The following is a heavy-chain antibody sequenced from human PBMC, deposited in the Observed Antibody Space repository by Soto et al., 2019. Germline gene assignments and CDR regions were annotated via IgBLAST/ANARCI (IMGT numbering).Heavy chain of an antibody. V-gene: IGHV1-2*02. D-gene: IGHD3-22*01. CDR2: INPNSGGT. Sequence: GASVKVSCKASGYTFTGYYMHWVRQAPGQGLEWMGWINPNSGGTNYAQKFQGRVTMTRDTSISTAYMELSRLRSDDTAAYYCARAQFKHYYDSSGYYPDYWGQGTLVTVSS. J-gene: IGHJ4*02. CDR3: ARAQFKHYYDSSGYYPDY. CDR1: GYTFTGYY.